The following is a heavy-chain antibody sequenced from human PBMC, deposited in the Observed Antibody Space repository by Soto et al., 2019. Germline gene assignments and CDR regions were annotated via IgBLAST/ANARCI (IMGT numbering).Heavy chain of an antibody. V-gene: IGHV1-18*01. CDR2: INTYNDDT. D-gene: IGHD2-2*01. Sequence: HVQLVQSGDEVMKPGASVKVSCKASGYIFSSFGISWVRQVPGQGLEWMGWINTYNDDTNYAQKFQGRVTMTTDTSTSTAYMELRSLISDDTAVYYCARGCCSFASCPLDFWGQGTLVTVSS. CDR1: GYIFSSFG. J-gene: IGHJ4*02. CDR3: ARGCCSFASCPLDF.